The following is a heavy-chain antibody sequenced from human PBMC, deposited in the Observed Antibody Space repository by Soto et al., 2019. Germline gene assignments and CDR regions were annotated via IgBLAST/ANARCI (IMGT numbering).Heavy chain of an antibody. CDR2: IVSRSAYT. CDR1: GFTFSDYY. D-gene: IGHD6-13*01. Sequence: GGSLRLSCAASGFTFSDYYMTWIRQAPGKGLEWVSYIVSRSAYTNYAKSVKGRFTISRDNAKNTLYLEMNSLRAEDTAVYYCARLRASSWYMGGYLDYWGQGTLVTVSS. CDR3: ARLRASSWYMGGYLDY. J-gene: IGHJ4*02. V-gene: IGHV3-11*06.